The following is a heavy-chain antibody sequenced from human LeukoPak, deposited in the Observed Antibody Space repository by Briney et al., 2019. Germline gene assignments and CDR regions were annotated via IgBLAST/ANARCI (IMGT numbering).Heavy chain of an antibody. V-gene: IGHV4-34*01. Sequence: SETLSLTCAVSGGPFSGYFWSWSRQSSGKGLEWIGEIHNSGTTNYNPSLNSRVTISEDTSKNQFYLNLSSVTAADTAVYYCARRYYYNLGSFPFDFWGQGTLVTVSS. D-gene: IGHD3-10*01. CDR1: GGPFSGYF. CDR3: ARRYYYNLGSFPFDF. J-gene: IGHJ4*02. CDR2: IHNSGTT.